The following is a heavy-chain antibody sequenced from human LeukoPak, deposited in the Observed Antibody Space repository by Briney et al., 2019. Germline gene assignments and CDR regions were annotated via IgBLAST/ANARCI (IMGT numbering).Heavy chain of an antibody. J-gene: IGHJ4*02. V-gene: IGHV3-7*01. CDR3: ARGRGIAL. CDR2: IEDDGNKK. CDR1: GFTLSNFW. D-gene: IGHD6-13*01. Sequence: GGSLRLSRATSGFTLSNFWMNWVRQAPGKGLEWVANIEDDGNKKNYVDSVKGRFTISRDDVKNSIYLQMNSLRADDTAVYYCARGRGIALWGQGTLVTVSS.